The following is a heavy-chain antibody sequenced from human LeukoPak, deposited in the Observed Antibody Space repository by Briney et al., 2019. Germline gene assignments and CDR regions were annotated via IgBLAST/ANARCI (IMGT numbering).Heavy chain of an antibody. CDR2: ISYDGSNK. J-gene: IGHJ4*02. CDR1: GFTFSSYG. D-gene: IGHD3-3*01. Sequence: GGSLRLSCAASGFTFSSYGMHWVRQAPGKGLEWVAVISYDGSNKYYADSVKGRFTISRDNSKNTLYLQMNSLRAEDTAVYCRAKVGGYYLYYFDYWGRGTLVTVSS. V-gene: IGHV3-30*18. CDR3: AKVGGYYLYYFDY.